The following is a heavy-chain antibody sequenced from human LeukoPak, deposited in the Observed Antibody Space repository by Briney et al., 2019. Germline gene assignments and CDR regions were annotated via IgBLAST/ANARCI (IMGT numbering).Heavy chain of an antibody. CDR3: AKGYYDYIWGSYRSDAFDI. V-gene: IGHV3-23*01. CDR2: ISGSGGST. J-gene: IGHJ3*02. Sequence: GGSLRLSCAASGFTFSSYAMSWVRQAPGKGPEWVSAISGSGGSTYYADSVKGRFTISRDNSKNTLYLQMNSLRAEDTAVYSCAKGYYDYIWGSYRSDAFDIWGQGTMVTVSS. CDR1: GFTFSSYA. D-gene: IGHD3-16*02.